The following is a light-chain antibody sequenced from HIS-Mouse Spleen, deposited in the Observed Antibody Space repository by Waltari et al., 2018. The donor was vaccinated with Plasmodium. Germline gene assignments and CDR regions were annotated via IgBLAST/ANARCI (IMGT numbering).Light chain of an antibody. Sequence: SYELTQPLSVSVALGQTARITCGGNNLGSTNVQRYQQKPGQPPVLFIYRDSNRPSGIPERFSGSNSGNTATLTISRAQAGDEADYYCQVWDSSTVVFGGGTKLTVL. V-gene: IGLV3-9*01. CDR2: RDS. CDR3: QVWDSSTVV. J-gene: IGLJ2*01. CDR1: NLGSTN.